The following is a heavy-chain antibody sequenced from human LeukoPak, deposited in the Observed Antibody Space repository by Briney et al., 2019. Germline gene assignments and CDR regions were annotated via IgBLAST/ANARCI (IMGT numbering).Heavy chain of an antibody. J-gene: IGHJ3*02. D-gene: IGHD2-21*01. CDR3: ARNSPAFDI. V-gene: IGHV1-2*02. CDR2: INPNSGDT. Sequence: ASVKVSCKASGYRFTDYYMHCVRQVPGQGLEWMGWINPNSGDTNSAQKLQGRVTMTRHTSISTAYMELSRLRSDDTAIYFCARNSPAFDIWGQGTKVTVSS. CDR1: GYRFTDYY.